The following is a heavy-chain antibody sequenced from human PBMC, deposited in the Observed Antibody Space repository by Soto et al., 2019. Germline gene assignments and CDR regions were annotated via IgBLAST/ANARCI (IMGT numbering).Heavy chain of an antibody. J-gene: IGHJ5*02. D-gene: IGHD3-10*01. CDR3: AREEGFRITMVRGRWFDP. CDR1: GYTFTGYY. CDR2: VNPISGDT. V-gene: IGHV1-2*02. Sequence: QIQLVQSGAEVKKPGASVKVSCRASGYTFTGYYLHWVRQAPGQGLEWMGWVNPISGDTDYAQKFQDRVIMTRDRSITTVHMELSRLRSDDTAVYYCAREEGFRITMVRGRWFDPWGQGTLVTVSS.